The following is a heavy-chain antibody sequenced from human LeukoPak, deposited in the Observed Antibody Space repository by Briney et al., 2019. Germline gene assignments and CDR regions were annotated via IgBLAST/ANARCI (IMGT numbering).Heavy chain of an antibody. V-gene: IGHV3-7*01. CDR2: KKQDGIEK. CDR1: GFSFRRHW. CDR3: ARVKGYSGSFNRDFDY. Sequence: GGSLRLSCAVSGFSFRRHWMSSVRQAPGKGPEWGSNKKQDGIEKYYVDSVKGRFTISRDKAKNSLYLQMDSLRVEDTAVYYSARVKGYSGSFNRDFDYWGQGTLVTVSS. J-gene: IGHJ4*02. D-gene: IGHD1-26*01.